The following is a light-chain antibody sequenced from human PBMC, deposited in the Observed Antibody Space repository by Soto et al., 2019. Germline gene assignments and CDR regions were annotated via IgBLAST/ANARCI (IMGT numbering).Light chain of an antibody. CDR1: SSNIGSNT. V-gene: IGLV1-44*01. J-gene: IGLJ2*01. CDR3: AAWDDSLNGPV. CDR2: SNN. Sequence: VLTQPPSASGTPGQRVTISCSGSSSNIGSNTVNWYQQLPGTAPKLLIYSNNQRPSGVPDRFSGSKSGTSASLAISGLQSEDEADYYCAAWDDSLNGPVFGGGTKVTVL.